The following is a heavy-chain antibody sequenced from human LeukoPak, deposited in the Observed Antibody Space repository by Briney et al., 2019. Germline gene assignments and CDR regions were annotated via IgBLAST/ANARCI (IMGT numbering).Heavy chain of an antibody. V-gene: IGHV4-59*08. D-gene: IGHD6-6*01. CDR2: IYYSGST. Sequence: TSETLSLTCTVSGGSISSYYWSWIRQPPGKGLEWIGYIYYSGSTNYNPSLKSRVTISVDTSKNQFSLKLSSVTAADTAVYYCARGYSSSSIDFDYWGQGTLVTVSS. CDR3: ARGYSSSSIDFDY. J-gene: IGHJ4*02. CDR1: GGSISSYY.